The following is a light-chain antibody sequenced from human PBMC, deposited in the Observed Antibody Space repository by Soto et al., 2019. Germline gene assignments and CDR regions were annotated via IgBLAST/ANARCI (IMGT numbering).Light chain of an antibody. CDR2: GAS. Sequence: EIVLTQSPGTLSFSPGERATLSCRAIQSVSSSYLSWYQQKPGQAPRLLIYGASSRATGIPDRFSGSGSGTDFTLTISRLEPEDFAVYYCQQYGSSPWTFGQGTKVDTK. CDR1: QSVSSSY. CDR3: QQYGSSPWT. V-gene: IGKV3-20*01. J-gene: IGKJ1*01.